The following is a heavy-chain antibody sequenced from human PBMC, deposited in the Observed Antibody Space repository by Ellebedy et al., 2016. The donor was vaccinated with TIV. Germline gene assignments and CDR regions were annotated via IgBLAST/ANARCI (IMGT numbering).Heavy chain of an antibody. Sequence: SETLSLXXTVSGGSIGSSTYYWGWIRQPPGKGLEWIGSIYYSGSTYYNPSLKSRVTISVDTSKNQFSLKLSSVTAADTAVYYCADEAGGYSGYDRYNWFDPWGQGTLVTVSS. J-gene: IGHJ5*02. CDR3: ADEAGGYSGYDRYNWFDP. CDR1: GGSIGSSTYY. D-gene: IGHD5-12*01. V-gene: IGHV4-39*07. CDR2: IYYSGST.